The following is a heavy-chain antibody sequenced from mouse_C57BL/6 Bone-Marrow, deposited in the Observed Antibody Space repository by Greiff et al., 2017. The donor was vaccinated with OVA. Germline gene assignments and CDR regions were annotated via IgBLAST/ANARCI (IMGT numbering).Heavy chain of an antibody. CDR2: IYPGDGDT. V-gene: IGHV1-82*01. J-gene: IGHJ2*01. CDR1: GYAFSSSW. D-gene: IGHD2-14*01. Sequence: QVQLQQSGPELVKPGASVKISCKASGYAFSSSWMNWVKQRPGKGLEWIGRIYPGDGDTNYNGKFKGKATLTADKSSSTAYMQLSSLTSEDSAVYFCARVRRVYYWGQGTTLTVSS. CDR3: ARVRRVYY.